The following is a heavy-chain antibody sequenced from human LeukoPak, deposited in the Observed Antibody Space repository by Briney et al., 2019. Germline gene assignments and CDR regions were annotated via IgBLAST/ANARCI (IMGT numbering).Heavy chain of an antibody. CDR2: ISGSGGST. D-gene: IGHD2-2*01. CDR3: AKGFAYQLPHSTFDY. V-gene: IGHV3-23*01. Sequence: GGSLRPPCAASGFTFSSYAMSWVRQAPGKGLEWVSAISGSGGSTYYADSVKGRFTISRDNSKNTLYLQMNSLRAEDTAVYYCAKGFAYQLPHSTFDYWGQGTLVTVSS. J-gene: IGHJ4*02. CDR1: GFTFSSYA.